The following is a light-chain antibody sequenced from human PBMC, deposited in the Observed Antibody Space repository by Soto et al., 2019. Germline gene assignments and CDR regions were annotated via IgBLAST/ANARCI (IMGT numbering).Light chain of an antibody. CDR2: DAS. CDR1: QYITSY. J-gene: IGKJ1*01. V-gene: IGKV1-8*01. CDR3: QQYNNYWT. Sequence: AIRMTQSPSSLSASTGDRVTITCRASQYITSYLAWYQQKPGKAPKLLIYDASSLESGVPSRFSGSGSATEFTLTISSLQPDDFATYYCQQYNNYWTFGQGTKVDIK.